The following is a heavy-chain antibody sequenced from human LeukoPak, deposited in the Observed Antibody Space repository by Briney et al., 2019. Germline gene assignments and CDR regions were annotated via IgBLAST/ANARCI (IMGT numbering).Heavy chain of an antibody. V-gene: IGHV4-61*09. D-gene: IGHD2-2*01. J-gene: IGHJ5*02. CDR2: IYTSGST. CDR1: GNSISSGDNY. CDR3: ARAYCSSTSCLDP. Sequence: PSETLSLTCTVSGNSISSGDNYWSWIRQPAGKVLEWIVHIYTSGSTNYNPSLKSRVPISVDTSKNQFSLKLSSVTAADTAVYYCARAYCSSTSCLDPWGQGTLVTVSS.